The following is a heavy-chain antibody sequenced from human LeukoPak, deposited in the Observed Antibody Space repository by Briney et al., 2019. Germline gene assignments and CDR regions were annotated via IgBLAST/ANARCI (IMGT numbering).Heavy chain of an antibody. Sequence: GESLKISCKGFGYSFTSYWIGLVRPMAGQGLEWMGIIYPGDSDTRYSPSFQGQVTISADKSISTAYLQWISLKASDTAMYYCARGGSTSYYYHGMDVWGQGTTVTVSS. V-gene: IGHV5-51*01. CDR3: ARGGSTSYYYHGMDV. CDR2: IYPGDSDT. D-gene: IGHD6-13*01. J-gene: IGHJ6*02. CDR1: GYSFTSYW.